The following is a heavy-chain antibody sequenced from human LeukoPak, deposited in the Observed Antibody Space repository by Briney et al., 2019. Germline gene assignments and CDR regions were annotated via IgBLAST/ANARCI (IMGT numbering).Heavy chain of an antibody. J-gene: IGHJ4*02. CDR1: GYTFTSYG. Sequence: ASLKASCKASGYTFTSYGTSWVRQAPGQGLEWMGWISAYNGNTNYAQKLQGRVTMTTDTSTRTAYMELRSLRSDDTAVYYCASGDEAGYSSGWYAYWGQGTLVTVSS. V-gene: IGHV1-18*01. CDR3: ASGDEAGYSSGWYAY. D-gene: IGHD6-19*01. CDR2: ISAYNGNT.